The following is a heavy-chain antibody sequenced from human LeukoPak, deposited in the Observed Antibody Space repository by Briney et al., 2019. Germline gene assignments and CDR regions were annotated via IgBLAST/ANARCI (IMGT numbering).Heavy chain of an antibody. D-gene: IGHD5-18*01. CDR3: ARVHGNFVDTAYDY. V-gene: IGHV1-69*13. Sequence: GASVKVSCKASGGTFSSYAISWVRQAPGQGLEWMGGIIPIFGTANYAQKFQGRVTITADESTSTAYMELSSLGSEDTAVYYCARVHGNFVDTAYDYWGQGTLVTVSS. CDR1: GGTFSSYA. CDR2: IIPIFGTA. J-gene: IGHJ4*02.